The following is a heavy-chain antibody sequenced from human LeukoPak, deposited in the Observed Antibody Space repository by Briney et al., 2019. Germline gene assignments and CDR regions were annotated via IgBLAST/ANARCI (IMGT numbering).Heavy chain of an antibody. CDR2: IYYSGST. V-gene: IGHV4-39*07. D-gene: IGHD6-13*01. Sequence: SETLSLTCTVSGGSISSSSYYWGWIRQPPGKGLGWIGSIYYSGSTYYNPSLKSRVTISVDTSKNQFSLKLSSVTAADTAVYYCARDYIAAAGKPFDYWGQGTLVTVSS. J-gene: IGHJ4*02. CDR1: GGSISSSSYY. CDR3: ARDYIAAAGKPFDY.